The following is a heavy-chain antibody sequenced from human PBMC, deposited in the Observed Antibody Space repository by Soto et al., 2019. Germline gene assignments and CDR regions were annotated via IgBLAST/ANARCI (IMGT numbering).Heavy chain of an antibody. D-gene: IGHD3-10*01. CDR3: ARLSHGSGSYSYYYGMDV. Sequence: SVKVSCKASGGTFSSYAISWVRQAPGQGLEWMGGIIPIFGTANYAQKFQGRVTITADESTSTAYMELSSLRSEDTAVYYCARLSHGSGSYSYYYGMDVWGQGTTVTVSS. V-gene: IGHV1-69*13. J-gene: IGHJ6*02. CDR1: GGTFSSYA. CDR2: IIPIFGTA.